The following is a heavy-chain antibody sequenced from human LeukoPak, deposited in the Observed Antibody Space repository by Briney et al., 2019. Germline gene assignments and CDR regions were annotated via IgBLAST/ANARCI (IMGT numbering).Heavy chain of an antibody. CDR1: GGSISSSSYY. V-gene: IGHV4-39*02. CDR3: ARDLKDPRDGYNFGY. D-gene: IGHD5-24*01. J-gene: IGHJ4*02. CDR2: IYYSGST. Sequence: SETLSLTCTVSGGSISSSSYYWGWIRQPPGKGLEWIGSIYYSGSTYYNPSLKSRVTISVDTSKNQFSLKLSSVTAADTAVYYCARDLKDPRDGYNFGYWGQGTLVTVSS.